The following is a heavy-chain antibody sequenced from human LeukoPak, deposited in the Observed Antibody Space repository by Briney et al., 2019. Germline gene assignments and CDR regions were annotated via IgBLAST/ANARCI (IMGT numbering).Heavy chain of an antibody. Sequence: ASVKVSCKASGGTFSSYAISWVRQAPGEGLEWMGGIIPIFGTANYAQKFQGRVTITTDESTSTAYMELSSLRSEDTAVYYCARSPGTIFGLEAAFDIWGQGTMVTVSS. CDR1: GGTFSSYA. CDR2: IIPIFGTA. V-gene: IGHV1-69*05. CDR3: ARSPGTIFGLEAAFDI. D-gene: IGHD3-3*01. J-gene: IGHJ3*02.